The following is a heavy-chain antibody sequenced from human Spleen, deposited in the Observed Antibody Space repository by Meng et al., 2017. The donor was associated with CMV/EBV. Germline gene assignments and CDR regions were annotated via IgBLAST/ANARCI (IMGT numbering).Heavy chain of an antibody. CDR1: GYTLSDYY. CDR3: ARKTYEEAFDI. D-gene: IGHD3-3*01. V-gene: IGHV1-46*01. J-gene: IGHJ3*02. Sequence: ASVKVSCKASGYTLSDYYMHWVRQAPGQGLEWMGIINPSGGTTTYAQKFQGRVTMTRDTSTSTVYMELSSLRSEDTAVYYCARKTYEEAFDIWGQGTMVTVSS. CDR2: INPSGGTT.